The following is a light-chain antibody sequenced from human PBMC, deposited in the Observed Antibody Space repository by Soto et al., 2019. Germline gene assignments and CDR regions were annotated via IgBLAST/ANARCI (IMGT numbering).Light chain of an antibody. CDR3: QRYSNGPPTWT. Sequence: EIVITQSPATLSVSPGARATLSCRASQSVSTHLAWYQQRPGQAPRLLIFGPSTRATGVPARCTGSGSGTGCTLTISSLQAEDFVVYYCQRYSNGPPTWTFGQETKVDIK. CDR1: QSVSTH. CDR2: GPS. J-gene: IGKJ1*01. V-gene: IGKV3-15*01.